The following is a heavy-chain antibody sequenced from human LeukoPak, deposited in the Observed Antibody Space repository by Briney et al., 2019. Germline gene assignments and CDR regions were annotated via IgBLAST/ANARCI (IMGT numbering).Heavy chain of an antibody. Sequence: SETLSLTCTVSGGSISSGSYYWSWIRQPAGKGLEWIGRIYTSGSTNYNPSLKSRVTISVDTSKNQFSLKLSSVTAADTAVYYCAREGIAAAVMSWGQGTLVAVSS. J-gene: IGHJ4*02. D-gene: IGHD6-13*01. CDR3: AREGIAAAVMS. CDR2: IYTSGST. V-gene: IGHV4-61*02. CDR1: GGSISSGSYY.